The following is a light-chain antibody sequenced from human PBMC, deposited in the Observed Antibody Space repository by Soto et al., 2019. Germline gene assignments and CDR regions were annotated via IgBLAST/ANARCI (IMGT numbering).Light chain of an antibody. CDR3: HQYGSSPPFT. Sequence: EIVLTQSPGTLSLSPGERATLSCRASQSVSSSYLAWYQQQPGQAPRLLIYGASSRATGIADRFSGSGSGIDFTLTIIRLEPEDFAVYYCHQYGSSPPFTFGPGTKVDIK. J-gene: IGKJ3*01. CDR1: QSVSSSY. CDR2: GAS. V-gene: IGKV3-20*01.